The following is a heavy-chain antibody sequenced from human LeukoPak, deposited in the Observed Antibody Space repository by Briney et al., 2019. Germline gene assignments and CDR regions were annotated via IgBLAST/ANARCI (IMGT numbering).Heavy chain of an antibody. Sequence: PGGSLRLSCAASGFTFSRYAMSWVRQAPGKGLNWVSAISLSGGDTYYAESVKGRLTISRANSKNTVYLQMNSLRAEDTAVYYCAKSYCTYDVCYIANFDYWGQGTLVTVSS. CDR3: AKSYCTYDVCYIANFDY. V-gene: IGHV3-23*01. CDR2: ISLSGGDT. CDR1: GFTFSRYA. D-gene: IGHD2-8*01. J-gene: IGHJ4*02.